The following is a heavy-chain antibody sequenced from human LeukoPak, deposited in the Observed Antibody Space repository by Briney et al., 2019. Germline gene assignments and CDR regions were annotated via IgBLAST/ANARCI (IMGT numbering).Heavy chain of an antibody. CDR1: GFTFSSYA. D-gene: IGHD6-19*01. J-gene: IGHJ3*02. V-gene: IGHV3-23*01. Sequence: GGSLRLSCAASGFTFSSYAMSWVRQAPGKGLEWVSALSGSGGSTYYADSVKGRFTISRDNSKNTLYLQMNSLRAEDTAVYYCAKDMGQWLVPGAFDIWGQGTMVTVSS. CDR2: LSGSGGST. CDR3: AKDMGQWLVPGAFDI.